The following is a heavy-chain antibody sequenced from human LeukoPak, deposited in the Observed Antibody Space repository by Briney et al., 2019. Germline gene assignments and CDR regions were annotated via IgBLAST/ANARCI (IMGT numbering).Heavy chain of an antibody. Sequence: PGGSLRLSCAASGFTFTNAWVSWVRQAPGKGLEWVGHIKRKSDGGTTDYAAPVKGRFSISRDDSKNTLYLQMNSLKTEDTAVYYCTTGTREATFVYWGQGTLVTVSS. CDR1: GFTFTNAW. J-gene: IGHJ4*02. V-gene: IGHV3-15*01. D-gene: IGHD5-24*01. CDR3: TTGTREATFVY. CDR2: IKRKSDGGTT.